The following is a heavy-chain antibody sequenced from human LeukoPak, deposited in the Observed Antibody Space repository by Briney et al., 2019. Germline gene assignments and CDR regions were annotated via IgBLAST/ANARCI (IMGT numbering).Heavy chain of an antibody. Sequence: SETLSLTCAVYGGSLSGYYWSWIRQPPGKGLEWIGEINHRGSTNYNPSLKSRVTISVDTSKNQFSLKLSSVTAADTAVYYCARFSTVAGTDYWGQGTLVTVSS. D-gene: IGHD6-19*01. CDR2: INHRGST. V-gene: IGHV4-34*01. CDR1: GGSLSGYY. J-gene: IGHJ4*02. CDR3: ARFSTVAGTDY.